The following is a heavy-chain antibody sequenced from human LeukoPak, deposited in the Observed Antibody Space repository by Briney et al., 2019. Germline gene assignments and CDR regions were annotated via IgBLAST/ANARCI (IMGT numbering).Heavy chain of an antibody. CDR3: ARLELELYYYYGMDV. CDR1: GYTFTGYY. V-gene: IGHV1-2*02. J-gene: IGHJ6*02. Sequence: GASVKVSCKASGYTFTGYYMHWVRQAPGQGLEWMGWINPNSGGTNYAQKFQGRATMTRDTSISTAYMELSRLRSDDTAVYYCARLELELYYYYGMDVWGQGTTVTVSS. D-gene: IGHD1-7*01. CDR2: INPNSGGT.